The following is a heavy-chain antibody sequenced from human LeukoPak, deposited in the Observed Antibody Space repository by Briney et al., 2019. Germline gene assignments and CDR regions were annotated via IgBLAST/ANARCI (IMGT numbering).Heavy chain of an antibody. CDR2: ISRSGGSA. CDR3: ARGQPLDY. CDR1: GFTFSSFA. Sequence: GGSLRLSCAASGFTFSSFAMDWVRQAPGRGLEWVSAISRSGGSAYYADSLEGRFTISRDNSKNTLYLQMNSLRAEDRAVYFCARGQPLDYWGQGTLVTVSS. J-gene: IGHJ4*02. V-gene: IGHV3-23*01. D-gene: IGHD6-13*01.